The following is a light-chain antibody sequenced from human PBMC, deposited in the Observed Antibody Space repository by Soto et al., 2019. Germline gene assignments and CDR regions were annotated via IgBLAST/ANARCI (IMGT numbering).Light chain of an antibody. V-gene: IGKV1-27*01. Sequence: DIQMTQSPSSLSASVGDRVTITCRASQDSSDYLAWYQQKPGKVPKLLIYAASTLQSGVPSRFSGTGSGTDFTLTISSLQPADVAAYYCQTYNSAPALTFGGGTKVEIK. CDR1: QDSSDY. CDR2: AAS. CDR3: QTYNSAPALT. J-gene: IGKJ4*01.